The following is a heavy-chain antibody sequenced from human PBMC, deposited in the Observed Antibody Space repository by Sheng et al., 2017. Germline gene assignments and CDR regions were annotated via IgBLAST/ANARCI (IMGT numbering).Heavy chain of an antibody. CDR2: ISGSGGST. CDR1: GFTFSSYG. CDR3: AKVSSTSRGYYYGMDV. D-gene: IGHD2-2*01. J-gene: IGHJ6*02. Sequence: TASGFTFSSYGMSWVRQAPGKGLEWVSAISGSGGSTYYADSVKGRFTISRDNSKNTLYLQMNSLRAEDTAVYYCAKVSSTSRGYYYGMDVWGQGTTVTVSS. V-gene: IGHV3-23*01.